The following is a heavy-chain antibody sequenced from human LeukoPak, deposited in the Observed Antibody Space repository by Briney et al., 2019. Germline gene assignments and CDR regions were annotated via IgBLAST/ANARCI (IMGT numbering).Heavy chain of an antibody. CDR3: ARTVVGAYYYYYYVDV. D-gene: IGHD2-15*01. J-gene: IGHJ6*03. Sequence: ASVKVSCKASGYTFTSYGISWVRQAPGQGLEWMGWISAYNGNTNYAQKLQGRVTMTTDTSTSTAYMELSSLRSEDTAVYYCARTVVGAYYYYYYVDVWGKGTTVTVSS. V-gene: IGHV1-18*01. CDR1: GYTFTSYG. CDR2: ISAYNGNT.